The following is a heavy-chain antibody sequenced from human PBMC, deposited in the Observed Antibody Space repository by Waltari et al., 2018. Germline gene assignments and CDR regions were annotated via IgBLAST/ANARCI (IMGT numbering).Heavy chain of an antibody. Sequence: QVQLVQSGAEVKKPGASVKVSCKASGYTFTSYGISWVRQAPGQGLEWMGWISAYNGNTNYAQKLQGRVTMTTDTPTSTADMELRSLRSDDTAVYYCAREVYYYDSSGYPQGGFFDYWGQGTLVTVSS. CDR2: ISAYNGNT. CDR1: GYTFTSYG. J-gene: IGHJ4*02. V-gene: IGHV1-18*04. D-gene: IGHD3-22*01. CDR3: AREVYYYDSSGYPQGGFFDY.